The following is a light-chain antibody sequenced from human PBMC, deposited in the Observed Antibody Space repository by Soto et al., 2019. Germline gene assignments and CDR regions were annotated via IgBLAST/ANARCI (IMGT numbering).Light chain of an antibody. J-gene: IGKJ3*01. V-gene: IGKV3-20*01. Sequence: EIVLTQSPGTLSLSPGERATLSCRASQSVSSSYLAWYQQKPGQAPRLLIYGASSRATGIPGRFSGSGSGTDFTLTISRLEPEDIATYYCQQYDTLSFTFGPGTKVDIK. CDR3: QQYDTLSFT. CDR1: QSVSSSY. CDR2: GAS.